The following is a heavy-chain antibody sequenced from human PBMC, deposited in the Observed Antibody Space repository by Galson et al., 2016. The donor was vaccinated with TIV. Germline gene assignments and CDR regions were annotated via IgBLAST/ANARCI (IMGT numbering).Heavy chain of an antibody. D-gene: IGHD4-17*01. CDR1: GGSINSGGYY. CDR3: ARDKNDYGVDAFDI. J-gene: IGHJ3*02. V-gene: IGHV4-31*03. Sequence: TLSLTCTVSGGSINSGGYYWSWLRQHPGKGLEWIGYIYYSGTTQYNPSLKSRVTISVDTSKTQFSLNLSSVTAADTAVDYWARDKNDYGVDAFDIWGQGTMVIVSS. CDR2: IYYSGTT.